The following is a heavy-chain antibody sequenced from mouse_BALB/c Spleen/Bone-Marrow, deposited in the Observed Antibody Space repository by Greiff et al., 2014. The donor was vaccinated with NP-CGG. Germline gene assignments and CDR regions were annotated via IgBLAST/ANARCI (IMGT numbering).Heavy chain of an antibody. CDR2: ISSGSSTI. D-gene: IGHD3-3*01. V-gene: IGHV5-17*02. CDR1: GITFRNFG. Sequence: EVQLVESGGGLMQPGGSRKLSCAASGITFRNFGMHWVRQAPEKGLEWVAYISSGSSTIYYADTLKGRFTISRDNPKNTLFLQMTSLRSEDTAMYYCARIGRGRGYAMDYWGQGTSVTVSS. J-gene: IGHJ4*01. CDR3: ARIGRGRGYAMDY.